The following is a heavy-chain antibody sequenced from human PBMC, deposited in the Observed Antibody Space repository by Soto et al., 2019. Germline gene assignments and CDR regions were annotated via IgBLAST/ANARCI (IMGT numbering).Heavy chain of an antibody. J-gene: IGHJ6*02. CDR2: IIPIFGTA. Sequence: GASVKVSCKAPGGTFSSYAISWARQAPGQGLEWMGGIIPIFGTANYAQKFQGRVTITADESTSTAYMELSSLRAEDTAVYYCARVGEVRGVISGMDVWGQGTTVTVSS. CDR1: GGTFSSYA. V-gene: IGHV1-69*13. D-gene: IGHD3-10*01. CDR3: ARVGEVRGVISGMDV.